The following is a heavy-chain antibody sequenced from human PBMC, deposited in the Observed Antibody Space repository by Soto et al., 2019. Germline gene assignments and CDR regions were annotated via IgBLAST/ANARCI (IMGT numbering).Heavy chain of an antibody. V-gene: IGHV3-33*01. CDR3: ARERGYSSTANAFDI. CDR1: GFTFSSYG. Sequence: GGSLRLSCAASGFTFSSYGMHWVRQAPGKGLEWVAVIWYDGSNKYYADSVKGRFTISRDNSKNTLYLQMNSLGAEDTAVYYCARERGYSSTANAFDIWGQGTMVTVSS. D-gene: IGHD6-13*01. CDR2: IWYDGSNK. J-gene: IGHJ3*02.